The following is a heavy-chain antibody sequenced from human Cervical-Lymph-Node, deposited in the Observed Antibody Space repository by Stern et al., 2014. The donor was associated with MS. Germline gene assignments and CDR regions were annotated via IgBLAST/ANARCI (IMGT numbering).Heavy chain of an antibody. CDR3: ARQAGYYDNSAYYNY. V-gene: IGHV4-61*02. Sequence: QVQLQESGPGLVKPSQTLSLTCTVSGVSITSSSFYWTWIRQPAGKGLEWIGRIYVRGHTDYNHSLKGRVTISLDASKTQFSLELPSVAADDTAVYYCARQAGYYDNSAYYNYWGQGTLVTVSS. D-gene: IGHD3-22*01. J-gene: IGHJ4*02. CDR1: GVSITSSSFY. CDR2: IYVRGHT.